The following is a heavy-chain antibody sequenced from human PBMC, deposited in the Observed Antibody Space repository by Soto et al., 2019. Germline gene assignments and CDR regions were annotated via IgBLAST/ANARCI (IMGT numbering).Heavy chain of an antibody. Sequence: DTLSLTCSVAGGSITTSSYNWDWIRQPPGKGLEWIGTIYYDGSTSYNPSLRSQVTISVDTSKNHFALKVNSVTAADTAVYYCARFYGNAFDVWGRGPVVTVSS. D-gene: IGHD3-10*01. CDR3: ARFYGNAFDV. CDR1: GGSITTSSYN. J-gene: IGHJ3*01. V-gene: IGHV4-39*02. CDR2: IYYDGST.